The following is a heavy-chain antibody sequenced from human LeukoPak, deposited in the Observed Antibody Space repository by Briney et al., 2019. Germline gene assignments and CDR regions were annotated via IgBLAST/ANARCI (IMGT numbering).Heavy chain of an antibody. J-gene: IGHJ5*02. CDR3: ALYYSGRGSNRWFDP. CDR2: VTGSGYTI. Sequence: GGSLRLSCAASGFTFRTYEMNWVRQAPGKGLEWISYVTGSGYTIYYADSVKGRCTYSRDNAKKPLFLQMNSLRAEDTAVYYCALYYSGRGSNRWFDPWGQGTLVTVSS. CDR1: GFTFRTYE. D-gene: IGHD3-10*01. V-gene: IGHV3-48*03.